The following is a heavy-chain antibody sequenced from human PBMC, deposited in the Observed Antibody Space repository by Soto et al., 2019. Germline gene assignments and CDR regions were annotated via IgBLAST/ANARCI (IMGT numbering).Heavy chain of an antibody. CDR1: GGSFSGYY. J-gene: IGHJ4*02. V-gene: IGHV4-34*01. Sequence: PSETLSLTCAVYGGSFSGYYWSWIRQPPGKGLEWIGEINHSGSTNYNPSLKSRVTISVDTSKNQFSLKLSSVTAADTAVYYCARGPPLWFGARLDYWGQGTLVTVSS. CDR2: INHSGST. D-gene: IGHD3-10*01. CDR3: ARGPPLWFGARLDY.